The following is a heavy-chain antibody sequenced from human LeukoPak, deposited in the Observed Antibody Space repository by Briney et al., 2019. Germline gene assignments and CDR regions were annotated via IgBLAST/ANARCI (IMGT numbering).Heavy chain of an antibody. CDR1: GFIFSNYD. CDR3: ARRGLAFDY. D-gene: IGHD3/OR15-3a*01. CDR2: ISSSGRTI. V-gene: IGHV3-48*03. J-gene: IGHJ4*02. Sequence: GGSLRLSCAASGFIFSNYDINWVRQAPGKGLEWVSFISSSGRTINYADSVKGRFTISRDNTKNSLYLQMNSLRAEDTAVYYCARRGLAFDYWGQGTLVTVSS.